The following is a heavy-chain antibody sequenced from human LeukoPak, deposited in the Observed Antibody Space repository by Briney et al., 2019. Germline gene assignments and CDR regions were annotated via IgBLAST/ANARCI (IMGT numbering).Heavy chain of an antibody. CDR3: ARRSGYNYYYMDV. Sequence: ASVKVSCKASGYTFTNYGISWVRQAPGQGLEWMGWISTYTGNTNYAQKLQGRVTMTTDTSTSTAYMELRSLRSDDTAVYYCARRSGYNYYYMDVWGKGTTVTVSS. V-gene: IGHV1-18*01. D-gene: IGHD3-10*01. CDR2: ISTYTGNT. CDR1: GYTFTNYG. J-gene: IGHJ6*03.